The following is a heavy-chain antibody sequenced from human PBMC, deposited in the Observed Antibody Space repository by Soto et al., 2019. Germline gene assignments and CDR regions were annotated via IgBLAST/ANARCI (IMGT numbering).Heavy chain of an antibody. J-gene: IGHJ5*02. CDR1: GFTFSTYW. V-gene: IGHV3-74*01. CDR2: IIGDGSTT. Sequence: EVQLVESGGGLVQPGGSLRLSCAASGFTFSTYWMHWVRQAPGKGLVWVSRIIGDGSTTNYADSVKGRFTISRDNAKNMLYQQVSGLRAEDTAVYYCARGGLRSYWFDPWGQGTLVIVSS. CDR3: ARGGLRSYWFDP. D-gene: IGHD3-10*01.